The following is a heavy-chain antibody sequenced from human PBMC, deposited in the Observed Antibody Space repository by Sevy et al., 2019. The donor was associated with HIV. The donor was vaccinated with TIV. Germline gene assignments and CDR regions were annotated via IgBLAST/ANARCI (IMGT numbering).Heavy chain of an antibody. CDR1: EFTFSRYT. V-gene: IGHV3-23*01. D-gene: IGHD2-8*01. CDR3: VREGCTKPHDF. CDR2: FCFGDGSM. Sequence: GGSLRLSCAASEFTFSRYTMTWVRQAPGKGLEWVSTFCFGDGSMNYADSAKGRFTISRDNSKDTLYLQMNNLRAEDTAMYYCVREGCTKPHDFWGQGTLVTVSS. J-gene: IGHJ4*02.